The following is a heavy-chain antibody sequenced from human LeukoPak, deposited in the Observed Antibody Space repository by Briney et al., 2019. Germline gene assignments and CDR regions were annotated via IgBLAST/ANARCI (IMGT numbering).Heavy chain of an antibody. D-gene: IGHD2-21*02. CDR3: AREFRVVMTAFLDY. CDR1: GYTFTGYY. Sequence: ASVKVSCKASGYTFTGYYMHWVRQAPGQGLEWVGWIKPNTGATHYSKRFQGGVTMTRDTSVSTAYMELTSLRSDDTAVYFCAREFRVVMTAFLDYWGQGTLVIVSS. J-gene: IGHJ4*02. CDR2: IKPNTGAT. V-gene: IGHV1-2*02.